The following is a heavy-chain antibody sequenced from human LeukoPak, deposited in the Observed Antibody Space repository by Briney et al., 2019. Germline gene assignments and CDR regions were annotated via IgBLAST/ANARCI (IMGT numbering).Heavy chain of an antibody. CDR2: TNGNGAST. Sequence: AGGSLRLSCAASGFTFSSYAMSWVRQAPGKGLEWVSGTNGNGASTYYADSVEGRFTISRDNSKNTLFLEMNSLRADDAAVYYCAKGTTVARYYAMDVWGQGTTVTVSS. V-gene: IGHV3-23*01. CDR1: GFTFSSYA. D-gene: IGHD3-16*02. CDR3: AKGTTVARYYAMDV. J-gene: IGHJ6*02.